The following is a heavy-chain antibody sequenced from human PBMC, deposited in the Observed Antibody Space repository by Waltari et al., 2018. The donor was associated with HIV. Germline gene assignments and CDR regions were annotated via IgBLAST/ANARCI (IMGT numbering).Heavy chain of an antibody. CDR1: GFTFDDYA. CDR2: ISWNSGSI. Sequence: VQLVESGGGLVQPGRSLRPPCAASGFTFDDYALPWVRQAPGKGLEWVSGISWNSGSIGYADSVKGRFTISRDNAKNSLYLQMNSLRAEDTALYYCAKDNGHDILTGYWGYWGQGTLVTVSS. CDR3: AKDNGHDILTGYWGY. V-gene: IGHV3-9*01. J-gene: IGHJ4*02. D-gene: IGHD3-9*01.